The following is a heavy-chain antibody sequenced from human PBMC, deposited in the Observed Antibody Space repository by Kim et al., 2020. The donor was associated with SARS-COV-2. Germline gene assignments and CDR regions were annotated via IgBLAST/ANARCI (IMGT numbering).Heavy chain of an antibody. J-gene: IGHJ5*02. Sequence: GGSLRLSCAASGFTFSDHNMDWVRQAPGKGLEWVGRTRNKANSYTTEYAASVKGRFSISRDESKNSLYLQMNSLKTEDTAVYYCVSRIPGRTSWGQGTLVTVSS. CDR2: TRNKANSYTT. D-gene: IGHD1-20*01. CDR1: GFTFSDHN. CDR3: VSRIPGRTS. V-gene: IGHV3-72*01.